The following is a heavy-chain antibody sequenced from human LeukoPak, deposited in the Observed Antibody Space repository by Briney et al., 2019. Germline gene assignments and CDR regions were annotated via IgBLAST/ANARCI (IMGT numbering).Heavy chain of an antibody. V-gene: IGHV4-61*08. CDR1: GVSVGSAGYY. D-gene: IGHD1-20*01. Sequence: SETLSLTCSVSGVSVGSAGYYWTWIRQPPGKGLEWIGYMYYSGNSNYNPFLKSRVTMSLDPSKNRFSLKLSSVTAADTAVYYCARAITGTTYAFNIWGQGTMVTVSS. CDR3: ARAITGTTYAFNI. CDR2: MYYSGNS. J-gene: IGHJ3*02.